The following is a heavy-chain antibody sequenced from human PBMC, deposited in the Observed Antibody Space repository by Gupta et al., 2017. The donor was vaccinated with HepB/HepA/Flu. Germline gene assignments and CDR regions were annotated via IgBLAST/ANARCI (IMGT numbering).Heavy chain of an antibody. Sequence: EIQMVASGGGLVQPGESLRLSCAGVPGFSLSGFWMNWVRQAPGKGLEWVGNIKEDGSEKHYVDSVEGRFTISRDDATNSVYLQMSSLRVDDTAVYYCTRGHYDRYWAQGTLVTVSS. V-gene: IGHV3-7*01. D-gene: IGHD3-16*01. CDR1: GFSLSGFW. J-gene: IGHJ4*02. CDR2: IKEDGSEK. CDR3: TRGHYDRY.